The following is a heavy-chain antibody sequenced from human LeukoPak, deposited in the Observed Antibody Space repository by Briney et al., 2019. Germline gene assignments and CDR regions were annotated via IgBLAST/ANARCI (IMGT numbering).Heavy chain of an antibody. V-gene: IGHV5-51*01. D-gene: IGHD3-22*01. CDR2: IYPGDSDT. CDR1: GYRFTSYW. Sequence: GESLKISCKGSGYRFTSYWIGWVRQMPGKGLEWMGIIYPGDSDTRYSPSFQCQVTISAAKSISTAYLQWSSLKASDTAMYYCAIYYDSSGYYLDYWGQGTLVIVSS. J-gene: IGHJ4*02. CDR3: AIYYDSSGYYLDY.